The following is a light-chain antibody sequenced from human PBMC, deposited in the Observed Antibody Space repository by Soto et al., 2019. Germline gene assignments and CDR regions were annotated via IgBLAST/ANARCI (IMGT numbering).Light chain of an antibody. CDR1: SSDVAGYNY. CDR3: SSYAVSNTLV. V-gene: IGLV2-8*01. J-gene: IGLJ2*01. Sequence: QSALTQPPSASGSPGQSVTISCTGTSSDVAGYNYVSWYQQRPGKAPKLMIYEVTKRPSGVPDRFSGSKSGSTASLTVSGLQDEDEADYYCSSYAVSNTLVFGGGTKLTVL. CDR2: EVT.